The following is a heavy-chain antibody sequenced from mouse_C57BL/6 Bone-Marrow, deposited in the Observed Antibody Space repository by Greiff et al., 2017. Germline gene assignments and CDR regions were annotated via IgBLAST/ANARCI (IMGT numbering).Heavy chain of an antibody. CDR2: ISSGSSTI. CDR3: GATVAHWYFDV. J-gene: IGHJ1*03. D-gene: IGHD1-1*01. Sequence: EVLLVESGGGLVKPGASLKLSCAASGFTFSDYGMHWVRQAPEKGLEWVAYISSGSSTIYYADTVKGRFTFSRDNAKNTQFLQMTSLRSEDTAMYYCGATVAHWYFDVWGTGTTVTVSS. CDR1: GFTFSDYG. V-gene: IGHV5-17*01.